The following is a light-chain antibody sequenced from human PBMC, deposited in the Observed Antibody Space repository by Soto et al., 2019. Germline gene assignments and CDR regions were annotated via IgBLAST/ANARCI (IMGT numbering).Light chain of an antibody. CDR3: GSWDSSLSAYV. V-gene: IGLV2-14*01. Sequence: QSALTQPASVSGSPGQSITISCTGTSSDTAGYNYVSWYQQHPGKAPKLMIYEVSNRPSGVSNRFSGSQSGNTASLTISGLQAEDEANYYCGSWDSSLSAYVFGTGTKVTVL. J-gene: IGLJ1*01. CDR2: EVS. CDR1: SSDTAGYNY.